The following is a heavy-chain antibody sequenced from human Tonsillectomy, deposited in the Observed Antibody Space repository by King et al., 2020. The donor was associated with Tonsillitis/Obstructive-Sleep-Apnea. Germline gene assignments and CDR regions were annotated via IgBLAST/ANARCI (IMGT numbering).Heavy chain of an antibody. CDR2: IHHSGST. CDR3: ARERGYGIHYKYFYMDV. D-gene: IGHD4-17*01. Sequence: VQLQESGPGLVKPSGTLSLTCAVSGGSISSADWWSWVRQPPGKGLQWIGEIHHSGSTNYNPSLRSLVTISVDRSKNQFSLRLTTVTAADTAVYFCARERGYGIHYKYFYMDVWGKGTTVTVSS. CDR1: GGSISSADW. V-gene: IGHV4-4*02. J-gene: IGHJ6*03.